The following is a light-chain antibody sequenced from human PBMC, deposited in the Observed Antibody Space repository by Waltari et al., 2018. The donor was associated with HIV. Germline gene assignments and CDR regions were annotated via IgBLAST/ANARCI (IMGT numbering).Light chain of an antibody. V-gene: IGLV1-44*01. J-gene: IGLJ2*01. CDR2: GTS. CDR1: SSNIGSTT. CDR3: AAWDDSLGGPV. Sequence: QSVLTQPPSASGTPGQRVTISCSGGSSNIGSTTVNWFQHLPGTATKRLIYGTSDRPSGVPDRFSGSKSGTSASLAITRLQSEDEADYYCAAWDDSLGGPVFGGGTKLTVL.